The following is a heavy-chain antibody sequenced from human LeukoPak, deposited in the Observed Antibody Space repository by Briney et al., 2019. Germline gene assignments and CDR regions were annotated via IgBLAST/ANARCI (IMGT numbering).Heavy chain of an antibody. V-gene: IGHV1-2*02. D-gene: IGHD3-22*01. CDR3: ARSEYYYDSSGYYYSFDY. CDR2: INPNSGGT. Sequence: ASVKVSCKASGYTFTGYYIHWVRQAPGQGLEWMGWINPNSGGTNYAQKFQGRVTMTRDTSISTAYMELSRLRSDDTAVYYCARSEYYYDSSGYYYSFDYWGQGTLVTVSS. CDR1: GYTFTGYY. J-gene: IGHJ4*02.